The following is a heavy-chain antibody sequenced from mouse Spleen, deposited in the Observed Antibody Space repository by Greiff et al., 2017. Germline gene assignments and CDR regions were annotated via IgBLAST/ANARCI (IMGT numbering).Heavy chain of an antibody. CDR3: ARHLGIRRYFDV. D-gene: IGHD2-4*01. Sequence: EVKLMESGGGLVKPGGSLKLSCAASGFAFSSYDMSWVRQTPEKRLEWVAYISSGGGSTYYPDTVKGRFTISRDNAKNTLYLQMSSLKSEDTAMYYCARHLGIRRYFDVWGAGTTVTVSS. CDR1: GFAFSSYD. CDR2: ISSGGGST. J-gene: IGHJ1*01. V-gene: IGHV5-12-1*01.